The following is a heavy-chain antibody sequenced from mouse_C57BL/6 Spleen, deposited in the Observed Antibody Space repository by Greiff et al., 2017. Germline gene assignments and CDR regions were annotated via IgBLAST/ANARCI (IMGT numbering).Heavy chain of an antibody. CDR1: GFSLTSYG. V-gene: IGHV2-2*01. CDR2: IWSGGST. J-gene: IGHJ4*01. Sequence: QVQLQQSGPGLVQPSQSLSITCTVSGFSLTSYGVHWVRQSPGKGLEWLGVIWSGGSTDYNAAFISRLSISKDNSESLVFIKMNSLQSDDTAIYYCARLLYYAMDYWGQGTSVTVSS. CDR3: ARLLYYAMDY.